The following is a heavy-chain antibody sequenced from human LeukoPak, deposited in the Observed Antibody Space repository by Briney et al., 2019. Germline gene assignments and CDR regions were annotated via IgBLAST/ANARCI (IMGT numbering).Heavy chain of an antibody. CDR1: GGSISSSSYY. CDR2: IYYSGST. Sequence: SETLSLTCTVSGGSISSSSYYWGWIRQPPGKGLEWIGSIYYSGSTYYNPSLKSRVTISVDTSKNQFSLKLSSVTAVDTAVYYWARGGGGGGGDHDYWGQGPLVTVSS. D-gene: IGHD3-16*01. J-gene: IGHJ4*02. CDR3: ARGGGGGGGDHDY. V-gene: IGHV4-39*01.